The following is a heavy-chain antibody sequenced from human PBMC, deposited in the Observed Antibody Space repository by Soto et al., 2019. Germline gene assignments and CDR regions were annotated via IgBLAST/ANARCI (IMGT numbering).Heavy chain of an antibody. Sequence: LKISCKGSGYSFTSYWIGWVRQMPGKGLEWMGIIDPGDSDTRYSPSFQGQVTISADKSISTAYLQWSSLKASDTAMYYCASSYGSGSYYEHYFDYWGQGTLVTVSS. V-gene: IGHV5-51*01. CDR3: ASSYGSGSYYEHYFDY. CDR1: GYSFTSYW. J-gene: IGHJ4*02. D-gene: IGHD3-10*01. CDR2: IDPGDSDT.